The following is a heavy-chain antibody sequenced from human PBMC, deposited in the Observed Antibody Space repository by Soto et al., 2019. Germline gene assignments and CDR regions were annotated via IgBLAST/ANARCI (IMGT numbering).Heavy chain of an antibody. J-gene: IGHJ4*02. CDR1: GFTFTSSA. CDR3: AADPLQGEYYDSSGYRY. D-gene: IGHD3-22*01. V-gene: IGHV1-58*01. Sequence: GASVKVSCKASGFTFTSSAVQWVRQARGQRLEWIGWIVVGSGNTNYAQKFQERVTITRDMSTSTAYMELSSLRSEDTAVYYCAADPLQGEYYDSSGYRYWGQGTLVTVSS. CDR2: IVVGSGNT.